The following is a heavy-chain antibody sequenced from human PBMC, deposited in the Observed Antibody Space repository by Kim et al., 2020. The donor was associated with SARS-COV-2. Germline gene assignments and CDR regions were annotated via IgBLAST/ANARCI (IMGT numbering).Heavy chain of an antibody. D-gene: IGHD2-15*01. V-gene: IGHV1-46*01. CDR2: NT. CDR3: ARYSVNWFDP. J-gene: IGHJ5*02. Sequence: NTSYAQKFQGRVTMTRDTSTSTVYMELSSLRSEDTAVYYCARYSVNWFDPWGQGTLVTVSS.